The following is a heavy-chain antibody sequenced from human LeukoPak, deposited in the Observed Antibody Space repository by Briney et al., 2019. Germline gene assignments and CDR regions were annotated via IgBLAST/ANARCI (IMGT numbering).Heavy chain of an antibody. CDR3: ARTKHSSGWSEWTYDP. Sequence: ASVKVSCKASGYTFTGYYMHWVRQAPGQGLEWMGWINPNSGGTNYAQKFQGRVTMTRDTSISTAYMELSRLRSDDTAVYYCARTKHSSGWSEWTYDPWGQGTLVTVSS. V-gene: IGHV1-2*02. CDR2: INPNSGGT. CDR1: GYTFTGYY. D-gene: IGHD6-19*01. J-gene: IGHJ5*02.